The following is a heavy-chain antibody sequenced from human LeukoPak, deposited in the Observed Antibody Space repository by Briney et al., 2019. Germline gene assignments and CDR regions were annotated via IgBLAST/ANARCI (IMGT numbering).Heavy chain of an antibody. D-gene: IGHD6-19*01. CDR3: ARTESSGDPFDY. CDR1: GYTFTSDG. Sequence: ASVKVSCKASGYTFTSDGISWVRQAPGQGLEWLGWISAYNGNTHYAQKLQGRVTMTTDTSTSTTYMELRSLRSDDTAVYYCARTESSGDPFDYWGQGTLVTVSS. CDR2: ISAYNGNT. V-gene: IGHV1-18*01. J-gene: IGHJ4*02.